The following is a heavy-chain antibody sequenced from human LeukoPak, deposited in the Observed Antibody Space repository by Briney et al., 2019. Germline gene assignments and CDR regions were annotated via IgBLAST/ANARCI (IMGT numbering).Heavy chain of an antibody. J-gene: IGHJ4*02. Sequence: ASVKDSCKASGYTFTGYYMHWVRQAPGQGLEWMGWINPNSGGTNYAQKFQGRVTMTRGTSISTAYMELSRLRSDDTAVYYCARDLSDIVVVPAAIGYWGQGTLVTVSS. CDR3: ARDLSDIVVVPAAIGY. CDR1: GYTFTGYY. D-gene: IGHD2-2*01. CDR2: INPNSGGT. V-gene: IGHV1-2*02.